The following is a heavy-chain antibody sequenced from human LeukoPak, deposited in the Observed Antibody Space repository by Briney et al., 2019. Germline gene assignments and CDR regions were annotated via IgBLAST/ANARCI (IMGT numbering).Heavy chain of an antibody. V-gene: IGHV3-21*01. CDR1: GFTFSSYG. Sequence: PGGSLRLSCAASGFTFSSYGMHWVRQAPGKGLEWVSSISSSSSYIYYADSVKGRFTISRDNAKNSLYLQMNSLRAEDTAVYYCAITTTVTSVDYWGQGTLVTVSS. J-gene: IGHJ4*02. CDR3: AITTTVTSVDY. D-gene: IGHD4-17*01. CDR2: ISSSSSYI.